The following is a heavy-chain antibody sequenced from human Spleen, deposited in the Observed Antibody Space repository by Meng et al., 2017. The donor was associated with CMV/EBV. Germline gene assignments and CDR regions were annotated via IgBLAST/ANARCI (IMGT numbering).Heavy chain of an antibody. CDR1: GYKFTNYW. Sequence: GESLKISCKTSGYKFTNYWIAWVRQMPGKGLEWMGAIYPSDSDVRYSPSFQGQVTISVDKSVSTAYLQWNSLKASDTAIYYCARRGSGSFFIHWGQGALVTVSS. D-gene: IGHD3-10*01. V-gene: IGHV5-51*01. J-gene: IGHJ4*02. CDR3: ARRGSGSFFIH. CDR2: IYPSDSDV.